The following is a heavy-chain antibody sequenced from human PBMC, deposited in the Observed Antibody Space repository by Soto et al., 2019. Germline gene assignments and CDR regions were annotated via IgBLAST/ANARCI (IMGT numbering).Heavy chain of an antibody. V-gene: IGHV4-59*01. CDR2: IYHGGNT. D-gene: IGHD3-10*01. CDR3: ARDLGGNFDY. CDR1: GGSISSYY. J-gene: IGHJ4*02. Sequence: SETLSLTCTVSGGSISSYYWNWIRQPPGKGLEWIGDIYHGGNTNYNPSLKSRVTISVDTSKNQFSLKLSSVTAADTAVYYCARDLGGNFDYWGQGTLVTVSS.